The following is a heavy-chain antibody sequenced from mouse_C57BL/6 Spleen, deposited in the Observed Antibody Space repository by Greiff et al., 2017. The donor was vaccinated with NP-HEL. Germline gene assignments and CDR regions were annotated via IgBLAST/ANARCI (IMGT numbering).Heavy chain of an antibody. Sequence: QVQLQQPGAELVMPGASVKLSCKASGYTFTSYWMHWVKQRPGQGLEWIGEIDPSDSYTNYNQKFKGKSTLTVDKSSSTAYMQLSSLTSEDSAVYYCARALFITTVVAPFDYWGQGTTLTVSS. D-gene: IGHD1-1*01. CDR1: GYTFTSYW. CDR3: ARALFITTVVAPFDY. CDR2: IDPSDSYT. J-gene: IGHJ2*01. V-gene: IGHV1-69*01.